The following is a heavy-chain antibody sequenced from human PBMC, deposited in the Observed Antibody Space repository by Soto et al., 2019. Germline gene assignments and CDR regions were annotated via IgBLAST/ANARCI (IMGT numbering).Heavy chain of an antibody. D-gene: IGHD3-16*01. J-gene: IGHJ4*02. CDR2: IKPEGGEE. Sequence: EVQLVESGGGLVQPGGSLRLSCSASGFTFSNYWMNWVRQAPGKGLEWVANIKPEGGEEYYVDSVKGRFTISRDNAKNSLYLQMNNLRHHDTALYYCVRDAHRGGDYDYWGQGALVTVSS. CDR1: GFTFSNYW. V-gene: IGHV3-7*01. CDR3: VRDAHRGGDYDY.